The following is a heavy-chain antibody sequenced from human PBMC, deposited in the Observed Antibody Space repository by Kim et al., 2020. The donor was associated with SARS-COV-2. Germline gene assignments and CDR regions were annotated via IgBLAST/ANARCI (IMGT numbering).Heavy chain of an antibody. V-gene: IGHV4-30-2*04. Sequence: YTPSLKRRVTISVDTSKSQFARKLSSVTAADTAVYYCARRGSYRRAWLDYWGQGTLVTVSS. J-gene: IGHJ4*02. D-gene: IGHD1-26*01. CDR3: ARRGSYRRAWLDY.